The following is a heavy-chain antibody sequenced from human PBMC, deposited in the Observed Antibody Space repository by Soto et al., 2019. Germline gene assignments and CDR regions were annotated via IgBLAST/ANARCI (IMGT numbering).Heavy chain of an antibody. V-gene: IGHV4-59*01. J-gene: IGHJ4*02. CDR3: ARDDCIRTTCYIGY. CDR1: GGSISGYY. Sequence: SETLSLTCTVSGGSISGYYWSWIRQPPGKGLEWIGYMYKTGSTVYNPPFKSRVTISVDTSKNQFSLKLNSVTSDDTAVYYCARDDCIRTTCYIGYWGQGTLVTVSS. CDR2: MYKTGST. D-gene: IGHD2-2*02.